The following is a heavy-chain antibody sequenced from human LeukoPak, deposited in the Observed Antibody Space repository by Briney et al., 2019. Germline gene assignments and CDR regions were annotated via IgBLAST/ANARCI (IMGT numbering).Heavy chain of an antibody. CDR2: IYSGGST. Sequence: GGSLRLSCAASEFTVSSNYMNWVRQAPGKGLEWVSVIYSGGSTYYADSVKGRFTISRDNSKNTLYLQMNSLRAEDTAVYYCARVNAPFWSGSMDVWGKGTTVTVSS. D-gene: IGHD3-3*01. CDR3: ARVNAPFWSGSMDV. CDR1: EFTVSSNY. V-gene: IGHV3-66*02. J-gene: IGHJ6*03.